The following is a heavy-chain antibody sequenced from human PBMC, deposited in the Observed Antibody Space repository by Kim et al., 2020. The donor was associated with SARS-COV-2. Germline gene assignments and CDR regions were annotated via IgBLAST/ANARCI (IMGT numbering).Heavy chain of an antibody. V-gene: IGHV1-69*13. CDR1: GGTFSSYA. D-gene: IGHD6-19*01. Sequence: SVKVSCKASGGTFSSYAISWVRQAPGQGLEWMGGIIPIFGTANYAQKFQGRVTITADESTSTAYMELSSLRSEDTAVYYCARVSGCSHFGCDPPQGDWFDPWGQGTLVTVSS. CDR2: IIPIFGTA. CDR3: ARVSGCSHFGCDPPQGDWFDP. J-gene: IGHJ5*02.